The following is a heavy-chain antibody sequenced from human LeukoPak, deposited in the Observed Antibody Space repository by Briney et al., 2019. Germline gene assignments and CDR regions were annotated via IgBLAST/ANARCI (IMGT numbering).Heavy chain of an antibody. V-gene: IGHV3-9*01. Sequence: GGSLRLPCAASGFTFDDYAMHWVRQAPGKGLEWVSGISWNSGSIGYADSVKGRFTISRDNAKNSLYLQMNSLRAEDTALYYCARPQYSSSWYSSAARGAFDIWGQGTMVTVSS. CDR2: ISWNSGSI. D-gene: IGHD6-13*01. CDR1: GFTFDDYA. CDR3: ARPQYSSSWYSSAARGAFDI. J-gene: IGHJ3*02.